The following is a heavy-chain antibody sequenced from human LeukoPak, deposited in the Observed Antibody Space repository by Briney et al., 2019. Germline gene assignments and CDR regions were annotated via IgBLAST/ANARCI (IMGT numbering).Heavy chain of an antibody. CDR2: IFYSGTT. Sequence: SETLSLTCTVSGGSISSYYWSWIRQPPGKGLEWIGFIFYSGTTNYNPSLKSRVTISVDTSKNQFSLKLSSVTAADTAVYYCARRRLRQYYYYYYYMDVWGKGTTVTISS. CDR3: ARRRLRQYYYYYYYMDV. CDR1: GGSISSYY. V-gene: IGHV4-59*12. J-gene: IGHJ6*03. D-gene: IGHD5-12*01.